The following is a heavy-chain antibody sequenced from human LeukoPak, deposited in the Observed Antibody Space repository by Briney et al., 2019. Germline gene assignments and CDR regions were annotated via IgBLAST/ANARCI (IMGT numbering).Heavy chain of an antibody. J-gene: IGHJ4*02. CDR2: IYYSGST. CDR1: GGSIIGYY. V-gene: IGHV4-59*08. CDR3: ARHRDYDYVWGSYRPAPFDY. Sequence: PSETLSLTCTVSGGSIIGYYWTWLRQPPGERLEYIGSIYYSGSTDYNPSLKSRVTVSVDTSKNQFSLRLGSVAAADTAVYYCARHRDYDYVWGSYRPAPFDYWGQGTLVTVSS. D-gene: IGHD3-16*02.